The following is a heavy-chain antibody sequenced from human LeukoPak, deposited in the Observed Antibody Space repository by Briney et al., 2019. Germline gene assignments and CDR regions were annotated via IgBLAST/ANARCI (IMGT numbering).Heavy chain of an antibody. V-gene: IGHV1-24*01. Sequence: ASVKVSCKVSGYTLTELSMHWVRQAPGKGLEWMGGFDPEDGETIYAQKFQGRVTMTEDTSTDTAYMELSSLRSEDTAVYYCATDRLGYCSTSCYFDYWGQGTLVTVSS. D-gene: IGHD2-2*01. CDR1: GYTLTELS. J-gene: IGHJ4*02. CDR3: ATDRLGYCSTSCYFDY. CDR2: FDPEDGET.